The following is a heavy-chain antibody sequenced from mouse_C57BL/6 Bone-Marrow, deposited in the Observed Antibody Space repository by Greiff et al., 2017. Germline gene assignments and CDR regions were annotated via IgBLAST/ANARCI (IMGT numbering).Heavy chain of an antibody. CDR1: GYTFTSYD. V-gene: IGHV1-85*01. CDR3: ARLEFDGSSGDWYFDV. Sequence: LMESGPELVKPGASVKLSCKASGYTFTSYDINWVKQRPGQGLEWIGWIYPRDGSTKYNEKFKGKATLTVDPSSSAAYMVLHSLTSEDSAVYFCARLEFDGSSGDWYFDVWGTGTTVTVSS. D-gene: IGHD1-1*01. J-gene: IGHJ1*03. CDR2: IYPRDGST.